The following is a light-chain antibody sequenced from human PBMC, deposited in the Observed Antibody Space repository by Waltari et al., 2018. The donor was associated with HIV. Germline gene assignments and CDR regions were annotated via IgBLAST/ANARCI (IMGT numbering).Light chain of an antibody. Sequence: EVVMTQSPATLSVSPGETVTLSCRASQSVGSNLVWYQQTLGQAPRLLFYDASIRATGVPARFSGSGSGTEFTLTISGLQSEDFAVYYCQQYTNRPRTFGQGTKVESK. V-gene: IGKV3-15*01. J-gene: IGKJ1*01. CDR3: QQYTNRPRT. CDR2: DAS. CDR1: QSVGSN.